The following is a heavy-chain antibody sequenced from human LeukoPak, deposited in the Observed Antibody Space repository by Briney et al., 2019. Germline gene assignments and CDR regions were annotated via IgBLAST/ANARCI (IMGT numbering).Heavy chain of an antibody. CDR3: ARSLASGYDYNWFDP. CDR2: IIPIFGTA. CDR1: GGTFSSYA. V-gene: IGHV1-69*05. J-gene: IGHJ5*02. D-gene: IGHD5-12*01. Sequence: GSSVKVSSKASGGTFSSYAISWVRQAPGQGLEWMGGIIPIFGTANYAQKFQGRVTITTDESTSTAYMELSSLRSEDTAVYYCARSLASGYDYNWFDPWGQGTLVTVSS.